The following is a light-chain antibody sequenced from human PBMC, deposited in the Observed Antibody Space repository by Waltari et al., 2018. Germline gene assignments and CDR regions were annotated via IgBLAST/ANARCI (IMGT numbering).Light chain of an antibody. CDR2: YDS. Sequence: SYVLNQPPSVSVAPGKTARISCGGTSLGTKTVHWYQQKPGQAPVLVIHYDSGRPSGIPEQFSGSTSGNTATLTIKWVEAGDEAEYFCQVWDFTQGVFGGGTKLTVL. CDR1: SLGTKT. J-gene: IGLJ3*02. CDR3: QVWDFTQGV. V-gene: IGLV3-21*04.